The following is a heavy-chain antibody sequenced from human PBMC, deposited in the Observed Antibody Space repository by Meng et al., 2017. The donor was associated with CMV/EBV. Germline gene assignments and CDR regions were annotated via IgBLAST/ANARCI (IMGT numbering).Heavy chain of an antibody. CDR3: ARAPIGDYVWGSYRYGWFDP. D-gene: IGHD3-16*02. V-gene: IGHV1-69*06. J-gene: IGHJ5*02. CDR1: SYA. Sequence: SYALSWVRQAPGQGLEWMGGIIPIFGTANYAQKFQGRVTITADKSTSTAYMELSSLRSEDTAVYYCARAPIGDYVWGSYRYGWFDPWGQGTLVTVSS. CDR2: IIPIFGTA.